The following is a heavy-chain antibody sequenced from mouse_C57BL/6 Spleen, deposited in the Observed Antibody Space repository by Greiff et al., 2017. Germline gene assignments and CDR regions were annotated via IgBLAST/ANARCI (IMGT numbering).Heavy chain of an antibody. CDR3: TTSEDAAWFAY. J-gene: IGHJ3*01. CDR1: GFNIKDDY. V-gene: IGHV14-4*01. Sequence: EVQLVESGAELVRPGASVTLSCTASGFNIKDDYMHWVKQRPAQGLEWIGWIDPENGGTEYASKFQGKATMTADTSSNTAYLQLSSLTSEDTAVYYCTTSEDAAWFAYWGQGTLVTVSA. CDR2: IDPENGGT.